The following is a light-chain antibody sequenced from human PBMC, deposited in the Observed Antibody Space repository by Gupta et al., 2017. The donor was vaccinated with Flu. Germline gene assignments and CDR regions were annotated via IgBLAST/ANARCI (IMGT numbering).Light chain of an antibody. CDR1: SSDVGGYNY. V-gene: IGLV2-14*01. CDR3: GSYTSSSTWV. J-gene: IGLJ3*02. CDR2: EVT. Sequence: QSALTQPASVSGSPGPSLTISCTGTSSDVGGYNYVSWYQQHPSKAPKLMIYEVTNRPSGVSNRFAGSKSGNTASLTIAGLQAEDEADYFCGSYTSSSTWVFGGGTKLTVL.